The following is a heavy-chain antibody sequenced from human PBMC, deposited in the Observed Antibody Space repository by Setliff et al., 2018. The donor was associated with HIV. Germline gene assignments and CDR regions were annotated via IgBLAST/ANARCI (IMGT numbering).Heavy chain of an antibody. J-gene: IGHJ4*02. CDR2: IYYSGST. CDR1: GGYISSGAYY. CDR3: ARVPFTTGFDY. V-gene: IGHV4-31*03. D-gene: IGHD3-3*01. Sequence: SETLSLTCTVSGGYISSGAYYWSWIRQHPGKGLEWIGYIYYSGSTYYNPSLKSRVTISVDTSKNQFSLKLSSVTAADTAVFYCARVPFTTGFDYWGQGILVTVPQ.